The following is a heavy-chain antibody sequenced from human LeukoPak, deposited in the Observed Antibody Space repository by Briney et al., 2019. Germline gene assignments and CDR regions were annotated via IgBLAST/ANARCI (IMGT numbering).Heavy chain of an antibody. V-gene: IGHV4-59*01. CDR2: IYYSGST. Sequence: PSETLSLTCTASGGSISSYYWSWIRQPPGKGLEWIGYIYYSGSTNYNPSLKSRVTISVDTSKNQFSLKLSSVTAADTAVYYCARLTTVTTYRAFDIWGQGTMVTVSS. D-gene: IGHD4-17*01. CDR1: GGSISSYY. J-gene: IGHJ3*02. CDR3: ARLTTVTTYRAFDI.